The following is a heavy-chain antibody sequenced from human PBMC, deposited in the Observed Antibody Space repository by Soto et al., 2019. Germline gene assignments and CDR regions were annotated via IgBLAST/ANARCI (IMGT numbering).Heavy chain of an antibody. Sequence: SVKVSCKASGGTFSSYAISWVRQAPGQGLEWMGGIIPIFGTANYAQKFQGRVTITADESTSTAYMELSSLRSEDTAVYYCARLAVAGMGPPDYWGQGTAVTGSS. D-gene: IGHD6-19*01. CDR3: ARLAVAGMGPPDY. J-gene: IGHJ4*02. CDR1: GGTFSSYA. V-gene: IGHV1-69*13. CDR2: IIPIFGTA.